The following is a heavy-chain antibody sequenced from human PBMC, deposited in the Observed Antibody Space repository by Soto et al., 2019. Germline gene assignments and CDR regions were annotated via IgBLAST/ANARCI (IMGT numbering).Heavy chain of an antibody. J-gene: IGHJ3*02. CDR3: ARAPDIVVVVAATESDAFDI. V-gene: IGHV1-46*03. CDR1: GYTFTSYY. Sequence: ASVKVSCKASGYTFTSYYMHWVRQAPGQGLEWMGIINPSGGSTSYAQKFQGRVTMTRDTSTSTVYMELSSLRSEDTAVYYCARAPDIVVVVAATESDAFDIWGQGTVVTVSS. CDR2: INPSGGST. D-gene: IGHD2-15*01.